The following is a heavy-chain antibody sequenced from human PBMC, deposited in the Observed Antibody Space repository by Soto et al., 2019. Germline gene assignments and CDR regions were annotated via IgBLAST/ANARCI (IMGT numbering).Heavy chain of an antibody. CDR1: GDSVPSNSAA. CDR3: ARNYDFWSGYPYGMDV. J-gene: IGHJ6*02. V-gene: IGHV6-1*01. Sequence: SPTLSLPCAISGDSVPSNSAAWNWIRQSPSRGLEWLGRTYYRSKWYNDYAVSVKSRITINPDTSKNQFSLQLNSVTPEDTAVYYCARNYDFWSGYPYGMDVWGQGTTVTVSS. D-gene: IGHD3-3*01. CDR2: TYYRSKWYN.